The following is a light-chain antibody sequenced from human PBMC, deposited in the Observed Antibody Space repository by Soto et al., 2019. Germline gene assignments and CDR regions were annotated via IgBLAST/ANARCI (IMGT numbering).Light chain of an antibody. CDR3: CSYGGSSTDV. J-gene: IGLJ1*01. Sequence: QSALTQPASVSGSPGQSITISCTGTSSNVGGYNLVSWYQQYPGKAPKLMIYEDDKRPSGVSDRFSGSKSGNTASLTISGLQAEDEADYYCCSYGGSSTDVFGSGTKLTVL. V-gene: IGLV2-23*01. CDR1: SSNVGGYNL. CDR2: EDD.